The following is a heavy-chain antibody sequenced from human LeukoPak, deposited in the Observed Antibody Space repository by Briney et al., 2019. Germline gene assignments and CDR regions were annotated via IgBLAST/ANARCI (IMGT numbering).Heavy chain of an antibody. CDR2: IKSKTDGGTT. V-gene: IGHV3-15*01. J-gene: IGHJ4*02. D-gene: IGHD3-10*01. CDR3: ARDPPQGSGSRFDC. CDR1: GFTFSNAW. Sequence: KAGGSLRLSCAASGFTFSNAWMSWVRQAPGKGLEWVGRIKSKTDGGTTDYAAPVKGRFTISRDDSKNTLYLQMNSLKTEDTAVYYCARDPPQGSGSRFDCWGQGTLVTVSS.